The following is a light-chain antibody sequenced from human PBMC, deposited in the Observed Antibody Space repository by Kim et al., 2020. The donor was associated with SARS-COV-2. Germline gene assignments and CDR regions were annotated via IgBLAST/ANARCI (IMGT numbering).Light chain of an antibody. V-gene: IGKV1-39*01. J-gene: IGKJ1*01. CDR2: AAS. CDR1: ESINKY. Sequence: DIQMTQSPSSLSAYVGDRVTITCRASESINKYVNWYQQKPGKAPNLLIFAASSLQSGAASRFSGSGSDTDFTLTITSLQPEDFAIYYCQQTFSLPKTFGQGTKVDIK. CDR3: QQTFSLPKT.